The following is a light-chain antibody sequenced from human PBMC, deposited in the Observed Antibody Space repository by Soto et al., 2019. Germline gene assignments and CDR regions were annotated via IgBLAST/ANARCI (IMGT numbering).Light chain of an antibody. CDR1: QTIRSNY. J-gene: IGKJ1*01. V-gene: IGKV3-20*01. CDR2: GAS. CDR3: QQYGSSPWT. Sequence: ETVLTQSPGTLSLSPGERATLSCRASQTIRSNYLAWYRQTPGQAPRLLIYGASNRATRIADRFSGSGSGTDFPLIISRLEPEDFALYYCQQYGSSPWTFGQGTKVEIK.